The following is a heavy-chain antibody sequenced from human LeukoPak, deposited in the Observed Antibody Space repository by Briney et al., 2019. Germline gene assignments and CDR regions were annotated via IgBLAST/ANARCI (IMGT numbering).Heavy chain of an antibody. CDR3: ARDLPSTTGTTFDY. V-gene: IGHV1-69*13. J-gene: IGHJ4*02. Sequence: ASVKVSCKASGGTFISYAISWVRQAPGQGLEWMGGIIPIFGTANYAQKFQGRVTITADESTSTAYMELSSLRSEDTAVYYCARDLPSTTGTTFDYWGQGTLVTVSS. CDR2: IIPIFGTA. CDR1: GGTFISYA. D-gene: IGHD1-1*01.